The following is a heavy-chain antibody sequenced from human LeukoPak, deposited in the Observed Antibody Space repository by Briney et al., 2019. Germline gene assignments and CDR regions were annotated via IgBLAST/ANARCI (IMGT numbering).Heavy chain of an antibody. V-gene: IGHV3-7*01. Sequence: GGSLRLSCAASGFKFSYYWMTCVRQAPGGGLEWLVNIKESGSEKYYVDSVKGRFTISRDNADDLVYLQMNSLRVEDTAVYYCARGWGEKGRCRGGTCNNPQFDYWGQGILVTVSS. D-gene: IGHD2-15*01. CDR2: IKESGSEK. J-gene: IGHJ4*02. CDR3: ARGWGEKGRCRGGTCNNPQFDY. CDR1: GFKFSYYW.